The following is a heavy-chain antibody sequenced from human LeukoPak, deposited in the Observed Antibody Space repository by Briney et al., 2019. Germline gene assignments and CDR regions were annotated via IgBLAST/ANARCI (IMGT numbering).Heavy chain of an antibody. CDR3: AYASSGYWEY. CDR2: TYHSGST. D-gene: IGHD3-22*01. CDR1: GGSISSGGYS. J-gene: IGHJ4*02. Sequence: SETLSLTCAVSGGSISSGGYSWSWIRQPPGKGLEWIGYTYHSGSTYYNPSLKSRVTISVDRSKNQFSLKLSSVTAADTAVYYCAYASSGYWEYWGQGTLVTVSS. V-gene: IGHV4-30-2*01.